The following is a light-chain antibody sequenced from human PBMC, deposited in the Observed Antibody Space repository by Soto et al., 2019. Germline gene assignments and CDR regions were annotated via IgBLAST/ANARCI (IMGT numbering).Light chain of an antibody. V-gene: IGLV1-44*01. J-gene: IGLJ1*01. CDR3: AAWDDRLMGV. CDR2: SNA. Sequence: QSVLTQPPSVSGTPGQTVTITCSGSSTNIGSSSVKWYQQFPGAAPRLLIYSNALRPSGIPNRFSGSKSGTSASLAISGLQPEDEADYYCAAWDDRLMGVFGPGTKVTLL. CDR1: STNIGSSS.